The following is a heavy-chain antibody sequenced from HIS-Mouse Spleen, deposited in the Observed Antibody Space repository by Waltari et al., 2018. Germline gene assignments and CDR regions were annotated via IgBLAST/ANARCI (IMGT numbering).Heavy chain of an antibody. CDR1: VGSISISSYY. CDR2: IDYSGST. J-gene: IGHJ2*01. D-gene: IGHD6-13*01. CDR3: AREIPYSSSWYDWYFDL. Sequence: QLQLQESGPGLVKPSETLSLTCTVSVGSISISSYYWVWIRQPPGKGLEWVGSIDYSGSTYYNPSLKIRVTISVDTSKNQFSLKLSSVTAADTAVYYCAREIPYSSSWYDWYFDLWGRGTLVTVSS. V-gene: IGHV4-39*07.